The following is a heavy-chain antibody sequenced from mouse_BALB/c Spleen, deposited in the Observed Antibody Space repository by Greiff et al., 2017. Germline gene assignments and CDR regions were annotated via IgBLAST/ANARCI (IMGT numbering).Heavy chain of an antibody. V-gene: IGHV5-6-5*01. CDR3: ARGGGYYFDY. CDR2: ISSGGST. J-gene: IGHJ2*01. CDR1: GFTFSSYA. Sequence: EVMVVESGGGLVKPGGSLKLSCAASGFTFSSYAMSWVRQTPEKRLEWVASISSGGSTYYPDSVKGRFTISRDNARNILYLQMSSLRSEDTAMYYCARGGGYYFDYWGQGTTLTVSS.